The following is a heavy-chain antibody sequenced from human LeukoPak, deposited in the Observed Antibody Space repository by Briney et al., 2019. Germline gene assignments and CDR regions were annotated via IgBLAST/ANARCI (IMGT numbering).Heavy chain of an antibody. CDR2: ISGSGGIT. D-gene: IGHD2-2*01. Sequence: PGGSLRLSCSASGFTFSSYAMRWVRQAPGKGLEWVSVISGSGGITYYADSVKGRYTISRDNSKNTLYLQMNSLRAEDTAVYYCAKAHTLCSSTSCYFDYWGQGTLVTVSS. J-gene: IGHJ4*02. V-gene: IGHV3-23*01. CDR1: GFTFSSYA. CDR3: AKAHTLCSSTSCYFDY.